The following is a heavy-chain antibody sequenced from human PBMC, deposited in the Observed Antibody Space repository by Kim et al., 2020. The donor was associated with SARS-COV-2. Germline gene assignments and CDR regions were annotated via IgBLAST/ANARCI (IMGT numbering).Heavy chain of an antibody. CDR2: ISSNGGST. V-gene: IGHV3-64*01. CDR3: AREGIAVAGSFDY. CDR1: GFTFSSNA. D-gene: IGHD6-19*01. J-gene: IGHJ4*02. Sequence: GGSLRLSCAASGFTFSSNAMHWVRQAPGKGLEYVSAISSNGGSTYYANSVKGRFTISRDNSKNTLYLQMGSLRAEDMAVYYCAREGIAVAGSFDYWGQGTLVPVSS.